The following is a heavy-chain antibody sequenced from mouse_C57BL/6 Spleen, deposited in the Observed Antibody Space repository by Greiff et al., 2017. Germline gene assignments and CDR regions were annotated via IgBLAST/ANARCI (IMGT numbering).Heavy chain of an antibody. D-gene: IGHD1-1*01. V-gene: IGHV1-69*01. CDR2: IDPSDRYT. J-gene: IGHJ3*01. CDR1: GYTFTSYW. Sequence: QVQLQQPGAELVMPGASVKLSCKASGYTFTSYWMHWVKQRPGQGLEWIGEIDPSDRYTTYNQKFTGTSQLTVNHSSSTAYMQLSGLTSEDSAVYYGARGQNDYSSSYGFAYWGQATLGTVSA. CDR3: ARGQNDYSSSYGFAY.